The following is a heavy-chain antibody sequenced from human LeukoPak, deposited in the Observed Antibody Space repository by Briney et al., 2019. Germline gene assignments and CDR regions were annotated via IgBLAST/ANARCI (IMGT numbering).Heavy chain of an antibody. J-gene: IGHJ4*02. Sequence: PGGSLRLSCAASGFTFSDYYMSWIRQAPGKGLEWVSYISSPSRVIYYADSVKGRFTVSRDNVKNSLFLQMNSLRAEDTAVYYCAKGRLGELSLFPDWGQGTLVTVSS. V-gene: IGHV3-11*04. CDR3: AKGRLGELSLFPD. CDR1: GFTFSDYY. CDR2: ISSPSRVI. D-gene: IGHD3-16*02.